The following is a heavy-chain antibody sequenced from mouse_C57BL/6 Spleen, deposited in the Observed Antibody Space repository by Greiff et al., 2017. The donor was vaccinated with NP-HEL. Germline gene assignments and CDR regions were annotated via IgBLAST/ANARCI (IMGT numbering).Heavy chain of an antibody. CDR3: GPSSYYRGAMDY. J-gene: IGHJ4*01. CDR2: IYPGSGNT. Sequence: QVQLQQSGPELVKPGASVKISCKASGYSFTSYYIHWVKQRPGQGLEWIGWIYPGSGNTKYNEKFKGKATLTADTSSSTAYMQLSSLTSEDSAVYYCGPSSYYRGAMDYWGQGTSVTVSS. V-gene: IGHV1-66*01. CDR1: GYSFTSYY. D-gene: IGHD2-14*01.